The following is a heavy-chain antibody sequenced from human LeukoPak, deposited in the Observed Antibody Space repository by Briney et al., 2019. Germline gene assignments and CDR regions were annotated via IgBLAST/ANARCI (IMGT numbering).Heavy chain of an antibody. CDR2: MNPNSGNT. D-gene: IGHD3-10*01. CDR3: ARLPYYYGSGSYPLDY. J-gene: IGHJ4*02. V-gene: IGHV1-8*01. Sequence: ASVKVSCKASGYTFTSYDTNWVRQATGQGLEWMGWMNPNSGNTGYAQKFQGRVTMTRNTSISTAYMELSSLRSEDTAVYYCARLPYYYGSGSYPLDYWGQGTLVTVSS. CDR1: GYTFTSYD.